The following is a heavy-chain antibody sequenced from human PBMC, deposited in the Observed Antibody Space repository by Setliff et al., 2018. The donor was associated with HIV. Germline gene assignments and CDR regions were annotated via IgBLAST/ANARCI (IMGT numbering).Heavy chain of an antibody. CDR3: ARDFPSPDYSSSWAHLYYHYGMDV. CDR2: INAGNGNT. Sequence: ASVKVSCKASGYTFTSYAIHWVRQAPGHRLQWMGWINAGNGNTKYSQKFQGRVTITRDTSASTVYMELSSLRSEDTAVYYCARDFPSPDYSSSWAHLYYHYGMDVWGQGTTVTVSS. J-gene: IGHJ6*02. V-gene: IGHV1-3*01. D-gene: IGHD6-13*01. CDR1: GYTFTSYA.